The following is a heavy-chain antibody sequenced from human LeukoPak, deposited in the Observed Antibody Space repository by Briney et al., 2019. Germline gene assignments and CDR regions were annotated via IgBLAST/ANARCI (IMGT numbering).Heavy chain of an antibody. J-gene: IGHJ3*02. V-gene: IGHV3-7*01. CDR1: GFTFSSYW. Sequence: GGSLRLSCAASGFTFSSYWMGWVRQAPGKGLEWVANIIQDGSEKNYVDSVKGRFTISRDNAKNSLYLQMNSLRVEDTAVYYCAREHAFDIWGQGTMVTVSS. CDR3: AREHAFDI. CDR2: IIQDGSEK.